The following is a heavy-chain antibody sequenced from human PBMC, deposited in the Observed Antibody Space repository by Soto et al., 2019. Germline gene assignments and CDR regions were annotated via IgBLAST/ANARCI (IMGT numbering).Heavy chain of an antibody. Sequence: SETLSLTCAVYGGSFSGYYWSWIRQPPGKGLEWFGEINHSGSTNYNPSLKSRVTISVDTSKNQFSLKLSSVTAADTAVYYCARGRTYYYGSGSYYNVKNYCYYMDVWGKGTTVS. D-gene: IGHD3-10*01. CDR1: GGSFSGYY. CDR2: INHSGST. V-gene: IGHV4-34*01. J-gene: IGHJ6*03. CDR3: ARGRTYYYGSGSYYNVKNYCYYMDV.